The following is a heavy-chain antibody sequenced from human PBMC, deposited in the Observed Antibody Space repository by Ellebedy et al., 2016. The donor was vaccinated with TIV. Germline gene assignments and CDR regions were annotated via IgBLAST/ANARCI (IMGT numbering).Heavy chain of an antibody. V-gene: IGHV6-1*01. CDR3: ARGRIRNGMDV. J-gene: IGHJ6*02. D-gene: IGHD2-15*01. Sequence: SQTLSLTCAISGDSVSGDSGAWDWIRQSPSRGLEWRRRTYDGSTWYNDYAVAVKSRITISPNTSKNQFSLQLNSVTPDDTAVYYCARGRIRNGMDVWGQGTTVTVSS. CDR2: TYDGSTWYN. CDR1: GDSVSGDSGA.